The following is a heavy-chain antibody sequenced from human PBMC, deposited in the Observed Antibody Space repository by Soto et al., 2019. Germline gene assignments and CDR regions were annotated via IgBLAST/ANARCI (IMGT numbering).Heavy chain of an antibody. V-gene: IGHV4-30-4*01. CDR2: IYCSGST. D-gene: IGHD1-1*01. Sequence: SETLSLTCTVSGGSISSGDYYWSWIRQPPGKGLEWIGYIYCSGSTYYNPSLKSRVTISVDTSKNQFSLKLSSVTAADTAVYYCARVTTNPGYYGMDVWGQGTTVTVSS. CDR1: GGSISSGDYY. CDR3: ARVTTNPGYYGMDV. J-gene: IGHJ6*02.